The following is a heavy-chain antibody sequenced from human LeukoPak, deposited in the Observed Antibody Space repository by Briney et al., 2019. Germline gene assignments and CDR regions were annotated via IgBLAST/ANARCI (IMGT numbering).Heavy chain of an antibody. J-gene: IGHJ4*02. Sequence: SETLSLTCTVSGGSISSYYWSWIRQPPGKGLEWIGYIYTSGSTNYNPSLKSRVTISVDTSKNQFSLKLSSVTAADTAVYYCGRRMLGETVFDYWGQGTLVTVSS. D-gene: IGHD2-8*01. V-gene: IGHV4-4*09. CDR2: IYTSGST. CDR1: GGSISSYY. CDR3: GRRMLGETVFDY.